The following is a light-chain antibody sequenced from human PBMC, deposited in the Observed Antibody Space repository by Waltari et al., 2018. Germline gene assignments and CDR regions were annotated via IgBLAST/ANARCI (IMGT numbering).Light chain of an antibody. CDR2: KDS. Sequence: SYELTQPPSVSVSPGQTARITCSGDPLSDHYAYWYQWKPGQAPVVLIYKDSERPSGTTVTLIISGVQAEDEADYYCQSADSSDTVFGGGTKLTVL. CDR3: QSADSSDTV. J-gene: IGLJ2*01. CDR1: PLSDHY. V-gene: IGLV3-25*03.